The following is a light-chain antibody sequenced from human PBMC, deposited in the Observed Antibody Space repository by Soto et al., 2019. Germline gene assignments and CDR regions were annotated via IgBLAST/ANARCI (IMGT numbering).Light chain of an antibody. CDR2: EVT. V-gene: IGLV2-14*01. CDR3: SSHTSGSTRV. CDR1: SSDVGGYDY. J-gene: IGLJ1*01. Sequence: QSALTQPASVSGSPGQSIAISCTGTSSDVGGYDYVSWYQQHPDKAPKLMIYEVTKRLSGVSNRVSGSKSGNTASLTISGLQPEDEADYYCSSHTSGSTRVFGSGTKLTVL.